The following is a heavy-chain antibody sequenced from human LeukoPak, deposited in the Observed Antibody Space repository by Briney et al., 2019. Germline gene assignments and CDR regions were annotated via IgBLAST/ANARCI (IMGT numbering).Heavy chain of an antibody. Sequence: SETLSLTCAISGGSISSPYWWSWVRQPPGKGLEWIGEIYHSGSTDYNPSLKSRVTISIDKSKNQFSLKLSSVTAADTAVYYCARDFRERRGITGPHGMDVRGQGTTVTVSS. D-gene: IGHD1-20*01. CDR2: IYHSGST. CDR3: ARDFRERRGITGPHGMDV. J-gene: IGHJ6*02. CDR1: GGSISSPYW. V-gene: IGHV4-4*02.